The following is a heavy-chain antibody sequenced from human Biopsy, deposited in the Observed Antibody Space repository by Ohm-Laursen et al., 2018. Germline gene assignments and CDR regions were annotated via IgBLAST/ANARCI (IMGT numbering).Heavy chain of an antibody. CDR2: INPNSGNA. CDR1: GYTFINYG. J-gene: IGHJ6*02. CDR3: ARVPAYPSIDGYYGLDL. Sequence: GASVKVSCKASGYTFINYGFSWVRQAPGQGLEWMGWINPNSGNANYAQSFQGRLTVTRDTSISTAYMELTSLTFDDTAIYYCARVPAYPSIDGYYGLDLWGQGTTVIVSS. V-gene: IGHV1-18*01. D-gene: IGHD3-9*01.